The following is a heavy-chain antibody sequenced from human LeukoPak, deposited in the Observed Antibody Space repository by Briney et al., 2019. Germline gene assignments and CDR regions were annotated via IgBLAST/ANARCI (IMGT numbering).Heavy chain of an antibody. CDR2: ISSSGSTI. Sequence: GGSLRLSCAATGFTFSSYEMNWVRQAPGKGLEWVSYISSSGSTIYYADSVKGRFTISRDNAKNSLYLQMNSLRAEDTAVYYCARDPQGMDVWGKGTTVTVSS. CDR3: ARDPQGMDV. CDR1: GFTFSSYE. V-gene: IGHV3-48*03. J-gene: IGHJ6*04.